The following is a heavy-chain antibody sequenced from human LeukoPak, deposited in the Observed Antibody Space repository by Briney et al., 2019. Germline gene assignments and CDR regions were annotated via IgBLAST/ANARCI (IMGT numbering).Heavy chain of an antibody. V-gene: IGHV4-59*01. CDR3: ARGGWSLDF. D-gene: IGHD3-16*01. CDR2: IYYSGST. J-gene: IGHJ2*01. CDR1: GGSISSYY. Sequence: PSETLSLTCTVSGGSISSYYWSWIRQPPGKGLEWVEYIYYSGSTSYNPSLRSRVSISVDTSKNQFSLKLSSVTAADTAVYFCARGGWSLDFWGRGTLVTVSS.